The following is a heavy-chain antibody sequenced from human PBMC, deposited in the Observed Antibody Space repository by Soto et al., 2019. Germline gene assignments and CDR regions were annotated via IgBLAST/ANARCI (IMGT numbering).Heavy chain of an antibody. J-gene: IGHJ5*02. CDR1: GFNFNRYA. CDR2: ISYDGSGK. D-gene: IGHD3-3*01. V-gene: IGHV3-30*18. Sequence: QGQLVESGGGVVQPGRSLRLSCSVSGFNFNRYAIHWVRQAPGKGLEWVAVISYDGSGKYYADSVKGRFTMSRDNSKNTAYLQMSSLRVEETAFYYCAKETRGDDDFWTEHWFDPWGQGTLVTVSS. CDR3: AKETRGDDDFWTEHWFDP.